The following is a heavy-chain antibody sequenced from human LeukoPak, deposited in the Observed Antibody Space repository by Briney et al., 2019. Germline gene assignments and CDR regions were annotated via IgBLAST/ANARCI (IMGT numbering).Heavy chain of an antibody. Sequence: GGSLRLSCAASGFMFSGYAMSWVRQDPGKGLEWVSAISGSGDRTHYADSVKGRFTISRDNSKNTLYLQMNSLRAEDTAVYYCVKEQNSGPNLFDPWGQGTLVIVSS. CDR3: VKEQNSGPNLFDP. CDR2: ISGSGDRT. V-gene: IGHV3-23*01. CDR1: GFMFSGYA. D-gene: IGHD3-10*01. J-gene: IGHJ5*02.